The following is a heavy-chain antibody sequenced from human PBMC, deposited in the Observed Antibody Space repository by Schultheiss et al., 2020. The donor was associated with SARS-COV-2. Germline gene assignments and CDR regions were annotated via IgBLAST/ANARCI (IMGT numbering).Heavy chain of an antibody. CDR1: GGSISSGSYY. CDR3: ARVVVRGVIISH. J-gene: IGHJ4*02. V-gene: IGHV4-39*07. CDR2: INHSGST. D-gene: IGHD3-10*01. Sequence: SETLSLTCTVSGGSISSGSYYWSWIRQPPGKGLEWIGEINHSGSTYYNPSLKSRVTISVDTSKNQFSLKLSSVTAADTAVYYCARVVVRGVIISHWGQGTLVTVSS.